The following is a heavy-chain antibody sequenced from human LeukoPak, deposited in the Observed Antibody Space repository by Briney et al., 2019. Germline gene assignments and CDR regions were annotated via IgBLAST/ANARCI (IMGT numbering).Heavy chain of an antibody. CDR3: ARVLKIAAAAYNWFDP. Sequence: SETLSLTCAVYGGSFSGYYWSWISQPPGKGLEWIGEINHSGSTNYNPSLKSRVTISVDTSKNQFSLKLSSVTAADTAVYYCARVLKIAAAAYNWFDPWGQGTLVTVSS. CDR1: GGSFSGYY. J-gene: IGHJ5*02. D-gene: IGHD6-13*01. CDR2: INHSGST. V-gene: IGHV4-34*01.